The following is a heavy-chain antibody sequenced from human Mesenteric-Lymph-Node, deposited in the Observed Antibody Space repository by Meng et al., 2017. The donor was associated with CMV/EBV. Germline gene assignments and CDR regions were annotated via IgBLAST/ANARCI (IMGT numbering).Heavy chain of an antibody. CDR2: IYYSGST. D-gene: IGHD3-10*01. CDR1: GGSVSSGSYY. CDR3: GGWPGSYHFPYY. Sequence: CTVSGGSVSSGSYYWSWIRQPPGKGLEWIGYIYYSGSTNYNPSLKSRVTISVDTSKNQFSLKLSSVTAADTAVYYCGGWPGSYHFPYYWGQGTLVTVSS. J-gene: IGHJ4*02. V-gene: IGHV4-61*01.